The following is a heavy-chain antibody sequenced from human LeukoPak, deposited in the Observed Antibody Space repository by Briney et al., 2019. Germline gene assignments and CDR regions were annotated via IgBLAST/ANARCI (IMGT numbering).Heavy chain of an antibody. J-gene: IGHJ4*02. CDR1: GFTFSDYY. CDR3: AKLRGYSYGYIDY. CDR2: ISGSGGST. Sequence: GGSLRLSCAASGFTFSDYYMSWIRQAPGKGLEWVSAISGSGGSTYYADSVKGRFTISRDNSKNTLYLQMNSLRAEDTAVYYCAKLRGYSYGYIDYWGQGTLVTVSS. D-gene: IGHD5-18*01. V-gene: IGHV3-23*01.